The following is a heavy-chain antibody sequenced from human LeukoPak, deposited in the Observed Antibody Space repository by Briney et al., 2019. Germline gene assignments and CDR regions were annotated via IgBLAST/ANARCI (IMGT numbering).Heavy chain of an antibody. CDR1: GFTFSDYY. V-gene: IGHV3-11*04. CDR3: ASVGLMRRWLQFESPFDY. CDR2: ISSSGSTI. J-gene: IGHJ4*02. D-gene: IGHD5-24*01. Sequence: GGSLRLSCAASGFTFSDYYMSWIRQAPGKGLEWVSYISSSGSTIYYADSVKGRFTISRDNAKNSLYLQMNSLRAEDTAVYYCASVGLMRRWLQFESPFDYWGQGTLVTVSS.